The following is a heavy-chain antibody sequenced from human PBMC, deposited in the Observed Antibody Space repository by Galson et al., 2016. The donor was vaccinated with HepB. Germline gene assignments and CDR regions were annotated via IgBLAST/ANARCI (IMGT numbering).Heavy chain of an antibody. J-gene: IGHJ4*02. CDR3: ARGGFKEYYDSSGYYLDY. D-gene: IGHD3-22*01. Sequence: SLRLSCAASGFTFSSYGMHWVRQAPGKGLEWVAVIWYDGSNKYYADSVKGRFTISRDNSKNTLYLQMNSLGAEDTAVYYCARGGFKEYYDSSGYYLDYWGPGTRVTVAS. CDR1: GFTFSSYG. V-gene: IGHV3-33*01. CDR2: IWYDGSNK.